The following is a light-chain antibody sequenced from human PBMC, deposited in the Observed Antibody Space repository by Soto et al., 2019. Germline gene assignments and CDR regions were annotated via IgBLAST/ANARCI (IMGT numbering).Light chain of an antibody. CDR1: QSLVYSDGNTY. Sequence: DVVMTQSPLSLPVTLGQPASISCRSSQSLVYSDGNTYLNWFQQRPGQSPRRLIYKVSNRDSGVPERFSGSCSGADFTVKISRVEAEDVGVYYCMQGTHWHRSVGKLTFGGGTKVEIK. CDR2: KVS. V-gene: IGKV2-30*01. J-gene: IGKJ4*01. CDR3: MQGTHWHRSVGKLT.